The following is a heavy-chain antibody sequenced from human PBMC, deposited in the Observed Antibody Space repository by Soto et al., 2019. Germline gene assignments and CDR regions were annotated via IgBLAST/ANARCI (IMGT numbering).Heavy chain of an antibody. V-gene: IGHV1-69*12. CDR2: IIPIFGTA. Sequence: QVQLVQSGAEVKKPGSSVKVSCKASGGTFSSYAISWVRQAPGQGLEWMGGIIPIFGTANYAQKFQGRVTIAANEPTSTAYMELSSLRSEDTAVYYCARVLVVVAARGAYYYGMDVWGQGSTVTVSS. CDR1: GGTFSSYA. J-gene: IGHJ6*02. D-gene: IGHD2-15*01. CDR3: ARVLVVVAARGAYYYGMDV.